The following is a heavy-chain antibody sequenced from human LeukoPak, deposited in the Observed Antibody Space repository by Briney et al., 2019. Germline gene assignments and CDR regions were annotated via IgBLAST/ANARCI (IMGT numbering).Heavy chain of an antibody. CDR2: ISYDGSNK. D-gene: IGHD3-10*01. Sequence: PGRSLRLSCAASGFTFSSYGMHWVRQAPGKGLEWVAVISYDGSNKYYADSVKGRFTISRDNSKNTLYLQMSSLRAEDTAVYYCAKGNYYGSWGQGTLVTVSS. V-gene: IGHV3-30*18. CDR1: GFTFSSYG. J-gene: IGHJ4*02. CDR3: AKGNYYGS.